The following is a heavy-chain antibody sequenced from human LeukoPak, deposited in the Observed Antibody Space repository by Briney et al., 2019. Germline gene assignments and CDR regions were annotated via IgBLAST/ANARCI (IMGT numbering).Heavy chain of an antibody. V-gene: IGHV3-23*01. D-gene: IGHD3-22*01. CDR1: GFTFSSYA. J-gene: IGHJ3*02. Sequence: PGGSLRLSCAASGFTFSSYAMSWVRLAPGKGLEWVSAISGSGGSTYYADSVKGRFTISRDNSKNTLYLQMNSLRVEDTAVYYCARVFSSEDAFDIWGQGTMVTVSS. CDR3: ARVFSSEDAFDI. CDR2: ISGSGGST.